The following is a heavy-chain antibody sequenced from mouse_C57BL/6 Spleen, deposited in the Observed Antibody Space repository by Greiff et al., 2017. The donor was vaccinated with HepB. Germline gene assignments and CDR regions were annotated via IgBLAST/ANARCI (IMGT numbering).Heavy chain of an antibody. CDR1: GFTFSSYG. V-gene: IGHV5-6*01. J-gene: IGHJ4*01. CDR2: ISSGGSYT. Sequence: EVMLVESGGDLVKPGGSLKLSCAASGFTFSSYGMSWVRQTPDKRLEWVATISSGGSYTYYPDSVKGRFTISRDNAKTTLYLQMSSLKSEDTAMYYCARITTVVAKDEDYYAMEYWGQGTSVTVSS. CDR3: ARITTVVAKDEDYYAMEY. D-gene: IGHD1-1*01.